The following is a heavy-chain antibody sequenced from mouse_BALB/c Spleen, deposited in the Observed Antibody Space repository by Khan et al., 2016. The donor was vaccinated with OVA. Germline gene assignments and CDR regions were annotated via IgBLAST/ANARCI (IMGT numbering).Heavy chain of an antibody. Sequence: VQLEESGPAMVAPSQSLSITCTVSGFSLTSYGVHWVRQPPGKGLEWLGVIWAGESTNYNSALMSRLRISKDNSKSQVFLKMNSLQTDDTAMYYCARYYGNYGWYFDVWGAGTTVTVSS. CDR2: IWAGEST. D-gene: IGHD2-1*01. CDR1: GFSLTSYG. J-gene: IGHJ1*01. V-gene: IGHV2-9*02. CDR3: ARYYGNYGWYFDV.